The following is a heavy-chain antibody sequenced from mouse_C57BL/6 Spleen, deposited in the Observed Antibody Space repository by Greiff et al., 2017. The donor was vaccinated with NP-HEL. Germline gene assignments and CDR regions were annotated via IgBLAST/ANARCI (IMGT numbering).Heavy chain of an antibody. J-gene: IGHJ4*01. CDR3: ARASSYYYGSRSAMDY. D-gene: IGHD1-1*01. CDR2: INPNNGGT. CDR1: GYTFTDYY. Sequence: EVQLQQSGPELVKPGASVKISCKASGYTFTDYYMNWVKQSHGKSLEWIGDINPNNGGTSYNQKFKGKATLTVDKSSSTAYMELRSLTSEDSAVYDCARASSYYYGSRSAMDYWGQGTSVTVSS. V-gene: IGHV1-26*01.